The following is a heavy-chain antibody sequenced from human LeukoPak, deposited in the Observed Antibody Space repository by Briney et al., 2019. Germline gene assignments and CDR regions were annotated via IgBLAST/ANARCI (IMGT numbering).Heavy chain of an antibody. CDR3: ARRDGGSYRLIDY. D-gene: IGHD3-16*02. CDR1: GGSISSSSYY. CDR2: IYYSGST. Sequence: PSETLSLTCTVSGGSISSSSYYWGWIRQPPGKGLEWIGSIYYSGSTNYNPSLKSRVTISVDTSKNQFSLKLSSVTAADTAVYYCARRDGGSYRLIDYWGQGTLVTVSS. V-gene: IGHV4-39*07. J-gene: IGHJ4*02.